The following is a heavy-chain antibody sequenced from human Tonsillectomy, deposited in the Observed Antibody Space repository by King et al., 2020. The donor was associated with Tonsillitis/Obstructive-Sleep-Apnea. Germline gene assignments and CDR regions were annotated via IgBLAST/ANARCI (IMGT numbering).Heavy chain of an antibody. CDR1: GGSVSSGGYY. CDR2: IYYSGST. V-gene: IGHV4-31*03. D-gene: IGHD1-26*01. J-gene: IGHJ4*02. Sequence: VQLQESGPGLVKPSQTLSLTCTVSGGSVSSGGYYWSWIRQHPGKGLEWIGYIYYSGSTYYNPSLKSRVTISVDTSENQFSLKLSSVSAADTAVYYCARDGADPPGFDYWGQGTLVTVSS. CDR3: ARDGADPPGFDY.